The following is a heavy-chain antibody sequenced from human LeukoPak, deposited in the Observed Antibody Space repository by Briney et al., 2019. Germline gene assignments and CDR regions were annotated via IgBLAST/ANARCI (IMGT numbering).Heavy chain of an antibody. CDR3: ARMTYTDIVVVPTAFDY. D-gene: IGHD2-2*01. CDR2: IYYSGST. J-gene: IGHJ4*02. V-gene: IGHV4-39*01. Sequence: PSETLSLTCTVSGGSISSSSYYWGWIRQPPGRGLEWIGSIYYSGSTYYKPSLKSRVTISVDTSKNQFSLKLSSVTAADTAVYYCARMTYTDIVVVPTAFDYWGQGTLVTVSS. CDR1: GGSISSSSYY.